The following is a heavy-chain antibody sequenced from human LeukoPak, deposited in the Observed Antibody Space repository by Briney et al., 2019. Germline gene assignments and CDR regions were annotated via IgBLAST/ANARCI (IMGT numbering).Heavy chain of an antibody. J-gene: IGHJ4*02. V-gene: IGHV3-7*01. CDR3: ARVIYYGGNSWNY. CDR2: IKQDGSEK. D-gene: IGHD4-23*01. Sequence: GGSLRLSCAASGFTFSSYWMSWVRQAPGKGLEWVANIKQDGSEKYYVDSVKGRFTISRDNAKNSLYLQMSSLRAEDTAVYYCARVIYYGGNSWNYWGQGTLVTVSS. CDR1: GFTFSSYW.